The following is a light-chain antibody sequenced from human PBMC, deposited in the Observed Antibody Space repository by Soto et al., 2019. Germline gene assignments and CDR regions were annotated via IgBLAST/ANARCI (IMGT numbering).Light chain of an antibody. V-gene: IGKV3-20*01. CDR2: GAS. CDR3: QQYGSSGT. CDR1: QSVRNNY. J-gene: IGKJ1*01. Sequence: ELVLTQSPGTLSLSPWGRSSRSCRASQSVRNNYLAWYQQKPAQAPRLLIYGASNRATGIPDRFSGSGYGTDFTLTISRLEPEDFAVYYCQQYGSSGTFGQGTKVDIK.